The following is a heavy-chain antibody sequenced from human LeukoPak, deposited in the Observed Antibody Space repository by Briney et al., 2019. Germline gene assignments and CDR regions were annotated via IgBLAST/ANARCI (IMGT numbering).Heavy chain of an antibody. CDR3: ARGGTTVTPGLLWFDP. Sequence: SSETLSLTCTVSGGSISRSNYYWVWLRQPPGKGLEWIATINYSGNTYYNPSLKSRVTISVDTSKNQFSLKLSSVTAADTAVYYCARGGTTVTPGLLWFDPWGQGTLVTVSS. CDR1: GGSISRSNYY. D-gene: IGHD4-17*01. J-gene: IGHJ5*02. V-gene: IGHV4-39*07. CDR2: INYSGNT.